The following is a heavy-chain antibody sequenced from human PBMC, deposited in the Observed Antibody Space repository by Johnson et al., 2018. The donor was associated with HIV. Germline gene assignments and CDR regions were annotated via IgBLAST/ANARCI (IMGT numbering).Heavy chain of an antibody. V-gene: IGHV3-7*01. Sequence: VQLVESGGGLVQPGGSLRLSCAASGFTFSSYWMSWVRQAPGKGLEWVANIKQDGSEKYYVDSVKGRFTISRDNAKNSLYLQMNSLRAEDTAVYYCARDWGIAAAGTDAFDIWGQGTMVTVSS. J-gene: IGHJ3*02. CDR2: IKQDGSEK. D-gene: IGHD6-13*01. CDR3: ARDWGIAAAGTDAFDI. CDR1: GFTFSSYW.